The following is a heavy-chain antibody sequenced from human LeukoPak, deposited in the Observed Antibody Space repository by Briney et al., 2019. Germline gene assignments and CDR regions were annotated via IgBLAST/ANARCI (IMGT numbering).Heavy chain of an antibody. CDR2: IKSKTDGGRT. D-gene: IGHD3-3*01. J-gene: IGHJ4*02. CDR1: GFTFSNAW. Sequence: PGGSLRLSCAASGFTFSNAWMTWVRQAPGKGLEWVGRIKSKTDGGRTDYASPVKGRFTISRDDSKNTLYLQMNSLKTEDTAVYYCTTDDPRFHYWGQGTLVTVSS. CDR3: TTDDPRFHY. V-gene: IGHV3-15*01.